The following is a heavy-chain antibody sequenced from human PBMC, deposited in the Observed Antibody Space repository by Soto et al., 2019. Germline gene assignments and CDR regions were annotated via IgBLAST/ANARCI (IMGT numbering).Heavy chain of an antibody. CDR2: IYYSGGT. D-gene: IGHD4-17*01. J-gene: IGHJ4*02. V-gene: IGHV4-59*08. CDR1: GGSISSSYY. CDR3: ASRYGDYFDF. Sequence: SETLSLTCTVSGGSISSSYYWSWIRQPPGKGLEWIGYIYYSGGTNYNPSLKSRVTISVATSKNQFSLKLSSVTAADTAVYYCASRYGDYFDFCGQGTLVTGSA.